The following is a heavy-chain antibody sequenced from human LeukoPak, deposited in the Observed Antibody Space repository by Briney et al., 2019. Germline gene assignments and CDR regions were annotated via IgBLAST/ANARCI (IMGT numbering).Heavy chain of an antibody. J-gene: IGHJ5*01. CDR2: IYYSGIT. Sequence: PSETLSLTCTVSGGSISTFYWSWIRHPPGKGLEWIGYIYYSGITNYNPSLESRVTMSVDSSKKRFSLTLTSVTAADAALYYCVRGGLGPTIHFDSWGHVTPVS. D-gene: IGHD2-21*01. V-gene: IGHV4-59*01. CDR3: VRGGLGPTIHFDS. CDR1: GGSISTFY.